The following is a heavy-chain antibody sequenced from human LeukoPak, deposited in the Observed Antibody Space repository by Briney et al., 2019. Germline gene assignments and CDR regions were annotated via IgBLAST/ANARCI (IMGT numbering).Heavy chain of an antibody. D-gene: IGHD6-19*01. J-gene: IGHJ4*02. Sequence: PGGSLRLSCAASGFTFSSYGMHWVRQAPGKGLEWVAVISYDGSNKYYADSVKGRFTISRDNSKNTLYLQMNSLRAEDTAVYYCAKDFDSSWYVFDYWGQGTLVTVSS. CDR2: ISYDGSNK. CDR1: GFTFSSYG. CDR3: AKDFDSSWYVFDY. V-gene: IGHV3-30*18.